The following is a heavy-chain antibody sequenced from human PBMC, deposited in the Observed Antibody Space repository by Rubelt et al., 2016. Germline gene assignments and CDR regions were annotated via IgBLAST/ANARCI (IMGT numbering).Heavy chain of an antibody. CDR3: TRSHYFFDY. V-gene: IGHV3-7*04. CDR2: INEDGSEK. Sequence: GSGGALVQPGGSLRLSCVASGDTFSKYWMAWVRQAPGKGPEWVANINEDGSEKYYVDSVKGRFTISRDNAQNSLYLQMFSLRAEDTAVYYCTRSHYFFDYWGQRTLVTVSP. CDR1: GDTFSKYW. J-gene: IGHJ4*02.